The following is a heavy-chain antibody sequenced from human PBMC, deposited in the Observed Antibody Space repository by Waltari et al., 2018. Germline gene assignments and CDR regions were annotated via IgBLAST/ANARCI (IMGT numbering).Heavy chain of an antibody. CDR1: GDSVTSDYS. V-gene: IGHV4-38-2*01. CDR3: VRSPFVPGYDGYDYVWFDS. J-gene: IGHJ5*01. CDR2: ILHRGSP. Sequence: QVQLQESGPGLVKPSETLSLTCGVSGDSVTSDYSWGWIPPPPGKGLEWLGSILHRGSPHYNPSLNSRVTMSVDMSKNQFSLNLRSVTAADTAVYYCVRSPFVPGYDGYDYVWFDSWGQGTLATVSS. D-gene: IGHD5-12*01.